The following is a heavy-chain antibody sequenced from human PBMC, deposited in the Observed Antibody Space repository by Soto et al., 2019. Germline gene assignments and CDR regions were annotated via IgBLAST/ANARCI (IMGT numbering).Heavy chain of an antibody. J-gene: IGHJ4*02. CDR3: AKEMYPRTVLDSSSPWGDY. Sequence: ESGGGVVQPGRSLRLSCAVSGFTFSDYGMHWVRQAPGKGLEWAAVMSYAGTYKYYADSVKGRFTISRDLSGNTLFLQMNSLRLEDTAVYFCAKEMYPRTVLDSSSPWGDYWGQGTLVTVSS. CDR1: GFTFSDYG. CDR2: MSYAGTYK. V-gene: IGHV3-30*18. D-gene: IGHD6-6*01.